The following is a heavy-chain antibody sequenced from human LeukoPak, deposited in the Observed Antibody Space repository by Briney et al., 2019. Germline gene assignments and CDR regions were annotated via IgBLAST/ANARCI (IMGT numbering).Heavy chain of an antibody. D-gene: IGHD3-22*01. V-gene: IGHV3-33*01. CDR2: IWYDGSNK. Sequence: GGSLRLSYAASGFTLSSYGMHWVRQAPGKGLEWVAVIWYDGSNKYYADSVKGRFTISRDNSKNTLYLQMNSLRAEDTAVYYCARAMHYYDSSGTFDYWGQGTLVTVSS. CDR1: GFTLSSYG. J-gene: IGHJ4*02. CDR3: ARAMHYYDSSGTFDY.